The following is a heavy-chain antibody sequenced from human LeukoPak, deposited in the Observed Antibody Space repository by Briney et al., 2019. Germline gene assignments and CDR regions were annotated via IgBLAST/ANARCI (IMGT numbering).Heavy chain of an antibody. CDR1: GFTFSSYG. CDR3: AKNGDRGAYCSGGSCYPYYYYYMDV. Sequence: GGSLRLSCAASGFTFSSYGMSWVRQAPGKGLEWVSAVSSSGGTTYYADSVKGRFTISRDNSKNTLSLQMNSLRAEDTAIYYCAKNGDRGAYCSGGSCYPYYYYYMDVWGKGTTVTVSS. D-gene: IGHD2-15*01. J-gene: IGHJ6*03. V-gene: IGHV3-23*01. CDR2: VSSSGGTT.